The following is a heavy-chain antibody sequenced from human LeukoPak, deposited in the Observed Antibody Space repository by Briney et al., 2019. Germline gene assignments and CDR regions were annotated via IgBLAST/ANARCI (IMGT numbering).Heavy chain of an antibody. V-gene: IGHV3-21*01. CDR3: ARPGYGSGSYYYY. CDR2: ISSSSSYI. D-gene: IGHD3-10*01. Sequence: PGGSLRLSCAASGFTFSSYSMNWVRHAPGKGLELVSSISSSSSYIYYADSVKGRFTISRDNAKNSLYLQMNSLRAEDTAVYYCARPGYGSGSYYYYWGQGTLVTVSS. CDR1: GFTFSSYS. J-gene: IGHJ4*02.